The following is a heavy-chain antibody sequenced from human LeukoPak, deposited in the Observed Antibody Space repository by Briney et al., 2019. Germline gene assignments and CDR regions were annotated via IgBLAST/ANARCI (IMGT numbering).Heavy chain of an antibody. CDR1: GGSISSSNYN. CDR2: IYYSGST. J-gene: IGHJ5*02. D-gene: IGHD2-15*01. CDR3: ARGGSYESLLPSWFDP. V-gene: IGHV4-39*07. Sequence: SETLSLTCTVSGGSISSSNYNWGWIRQPPGKGLEWIGSIYYSGSTYYNPSLKSRVTISVDTSKNQFSLKLSSVTAADTAVYYCARGGSYESLLPSWFDPWGQGTLVTVSS.